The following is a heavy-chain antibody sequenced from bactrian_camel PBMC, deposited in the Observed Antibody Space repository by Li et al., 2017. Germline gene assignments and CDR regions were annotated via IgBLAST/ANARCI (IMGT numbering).Heavy chain of an antibody. J-gene: IGHJ4*01. D-gene: IGHD3*01. CDR2: IGSDNAT. Sequence: HVQLVESGGGLVEAGGSLRLSCTASGDTYSFHYSTYCMGWYRQPHGKGRELVARIGSDNATEYVDSVKGRFTISQDYAKKSVVLQMDNLQPEDTATYYCAADRLWGRMLRGTPDYWGQGTQVTVS. CDR1: GDTYSFHY. CDR3: AADRLWGRMLRGTPDY. V-gene: IGHV3S53*01.